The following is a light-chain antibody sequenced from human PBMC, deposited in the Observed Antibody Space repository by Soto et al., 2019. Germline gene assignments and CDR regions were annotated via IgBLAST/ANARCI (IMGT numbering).Light chain of an antibody. Sequence: EIVLTQSPGTLSLSPGDRATLYCRASQTISSTYLAWYQQKPGQAPRLLIYAASTRATGIPDRFSGSGSGTDFTLTISRLEPEDFAVYYCQQYGSSPKTYGQGTKGDIK. CDR2: AAS. V-gene: IGKV3-20*01. CDR1: QTISSTY. CDR3: QQYGSSPKT. J-gene: IGKJ1*01.